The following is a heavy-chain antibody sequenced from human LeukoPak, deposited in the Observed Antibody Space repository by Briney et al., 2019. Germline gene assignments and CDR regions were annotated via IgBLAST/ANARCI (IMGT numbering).Heavy chain of an antibody. J-gene: IGHJ4*02. D-gene: IGHD3-22*01. Sequence: SETLSLTCTVSGGSISSYYWGWIRQPPGKGLEWIGSIYYSGSTYYNPSLKSRVTISVDTSKNQFSLKLSSVTAADTAVYYCARHGYSTYDSSGYYFSFDYWGQGTLVTVSS. CDR2: IYYSGST. V-gene: IGHV4-39*01. CDR3: ARHGYSTYDSSGYYFSFDY. CDR1: GGSISSYY.